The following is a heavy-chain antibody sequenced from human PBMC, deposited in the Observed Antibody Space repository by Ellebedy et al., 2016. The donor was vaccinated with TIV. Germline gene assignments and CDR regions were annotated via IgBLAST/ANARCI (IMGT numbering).Heavy chain of an antibody. CDR1: GYTFTDYY. CDR3: TRDLTNIVSGDY. Sequence: AASVKVSCKTSGYTFTDYYIHWVRQAPGQGLEWMAWINPNSGGTNYAHKFQGRVTVTRDTSTSTAFLELSRLRSDDTAVYYFTRDLTNIVSGDYWGQGTLVTVSS. D-gene: IGHD5/OR15-5a*01. V-gene: IGHV1-2*02. CDR2: INPNSGGT. J-gene: IGHJ4*02.